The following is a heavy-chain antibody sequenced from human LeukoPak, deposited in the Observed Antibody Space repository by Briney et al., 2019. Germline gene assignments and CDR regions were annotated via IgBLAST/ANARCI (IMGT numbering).Heavy chain of an antibody. CDR2: IYSGGST. CDR1: GFTVSGNY. D-gene: IGHD4-23*01. CDR3: AGAMTKVVTKWIVNAFDF. V-gene: IGHV3-66*01. J-gene: IGHJ3*01. Sequence: GGSLRLSCAASGFTVSGNYMSWVRQAPGKGLEWVSVIYSGGSTYYADSVKGRFTISRDNSKNTLYLQMNSVRAEDTAVYYCAGAMTKVVTKWIVNAFDFWGQGTMVTVSS.